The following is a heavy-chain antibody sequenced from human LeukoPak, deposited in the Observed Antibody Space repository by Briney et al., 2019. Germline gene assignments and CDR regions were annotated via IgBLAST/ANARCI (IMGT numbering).Heavy chain of an antibody. CDR1: GASISSYY. CDR3: ARARGGSGSYGHFDY. CDR2: IYSSGST. J-gene: IGHJ4*02. V-gene: IGHV4-4*07. D-gene: IGHD1-26*01. Sequence: SEALSLACTVSGASISSYYWTWIRQPAGEGLEWIGRIYSSGSTNYNPSLKSRVTMSLDTSKNQFSLRLSSVTAADTAVYYCARARGGSGSYGHFDYWGQGTLVTVSS.